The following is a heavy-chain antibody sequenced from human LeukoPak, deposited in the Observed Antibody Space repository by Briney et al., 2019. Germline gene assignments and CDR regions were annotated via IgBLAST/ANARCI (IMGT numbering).Heavy chain of an antibody. J-gene: IGHJ5*02. Sequence: GESLQISCAASGFTFSSYGMHWVRQAPGKGLEWVAVISYDGVNKYYADSVKGRFTISRDNSKNTLYLQMNSLRAEDTAVYDCAKVRRGYCSGGSCYSWFDPWGQGTLVTVSS. CDR2: ISYDGVNK. V-gene: IGHV3-30*18. CDR1: GFTFSSYG. D-gene: IGHD2-15*01. CDR3: AKVRRGYCSGGSCYSWFDP.